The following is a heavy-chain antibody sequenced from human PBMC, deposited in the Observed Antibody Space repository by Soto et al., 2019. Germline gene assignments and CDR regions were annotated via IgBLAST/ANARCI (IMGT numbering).Heavy chain of an antibody. J-gene: IGHJ4*02. CDR2: SNHGGST. CDR1: GGPLSDHY. Sequence: PSETLSLTCGVSGGPLSDHYWSWVRQPPGKGLEWLGESNHGGSTNYNPSLTSRLTVSVDTSKNQVSLQLRSVTVADTAVYYCARGSYSSSWYLTPYYFDYWGQGTLVTVSS. CDR3: ARGSYSSSWYLTPYYFDY. D-gene: IGHD6-13*01. V-gene: IGHV4-34*01.